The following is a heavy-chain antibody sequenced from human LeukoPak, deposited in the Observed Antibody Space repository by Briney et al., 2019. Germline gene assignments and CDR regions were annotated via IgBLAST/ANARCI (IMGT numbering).Heavy chain of an antibody. CDR2: INSDGSST. J-gene: IGHJ4*02. D-gene: IGHD1-1*01. V-gene: IGHV3-74*01. Sequence: GGSLRLSCAASGFTFSSYWMHWVRQAPGKGLVWVSRINSDGSSTSYADSMKGRFTISRDNAKNTLYLQMNSLRAEDTAVYYCARRPGRGVQSYYFDYWGQGTLVTVSS. CDR1: GFTFSSYW. CDR3: ARRPGRGVQSYYFDY.